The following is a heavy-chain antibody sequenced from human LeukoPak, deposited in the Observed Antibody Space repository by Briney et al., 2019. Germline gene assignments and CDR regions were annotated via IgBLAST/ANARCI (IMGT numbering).Heavy chain of an antibody. V-gene: IGHV3-48*01. J-gene: IGHJ3*02. CDR1: GFTFSSYC. CDR3: ARGPDAFDI. Sequence: GGSLRLSCAASGFTFSSYCMSWVRQAPGKGLEWVSYISSSSSTIYYADSVKGRFTISRDNAKNSLYLQMNSLRAEDTAVYYCARGPDAFDIWGQGTMVTVSS. CDR2: ISSSSSTI.